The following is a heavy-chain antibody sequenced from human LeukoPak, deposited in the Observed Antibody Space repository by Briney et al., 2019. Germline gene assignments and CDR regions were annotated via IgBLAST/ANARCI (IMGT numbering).Heavy chain of an antibody. D-gene: IGHD3-10*01. Sequence: SETLSLTCTVSGGSISSSSYYWGWIRQPPGKGLEWIGSIYYSGSTNYNPSLKSRVTISVDTSKNQFSLKLSSVTAADTAVYYCARTGFGHTGDDYWGQGTLVTVSS. CDR1: GGSISSSSYY. CDR3: ARTGFGHTGDDY. V-gene: IGHV4-39*07. J-gene: IGHJ4*02. CDR2: IYYSGST.